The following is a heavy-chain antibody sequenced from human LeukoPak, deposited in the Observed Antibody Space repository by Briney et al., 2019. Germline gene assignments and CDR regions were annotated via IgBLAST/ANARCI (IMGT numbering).Heavy chain of an antibody. D-gene: IGHD6-19*01. Sequence: SETLSLTCTVSGGSVSSGSFYWSWIRQPPGKELEWIGYIYYSGSTKYNPSLKSRVTISVDTSKNQFPLKLSSVTAADTAVYYCAREPVAGHFDYWGQGTLVTVSS. CDR3: AREPVAGHFDY. J-gene: IGHJ4*02. V-gene: IGHV4-61*01. CDR1: GGSVSSGSFY. CDR2: IYYSGST.